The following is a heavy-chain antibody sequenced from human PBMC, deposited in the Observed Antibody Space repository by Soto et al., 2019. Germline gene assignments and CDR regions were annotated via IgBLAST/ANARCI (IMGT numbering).Heavy chain of an antibody. V-gene: IGHV4-59*08. Sequence: SETLSLTCTVSGGSISSYYWSWIRQPPGKGLEWIGYIYYSGSTNYNPSLKSRVTISVDTSKNQFSMKLSSVTAVDTAVYYCARREGVMATTWFDPWGQVTLVTVSS. D-gene: IGHD2-21*01. J-gene: IGHJ5*02. CDR3: ARREGVMATTWFDP. CDR2: IYYSGST. CDR1: GGSISSYY.